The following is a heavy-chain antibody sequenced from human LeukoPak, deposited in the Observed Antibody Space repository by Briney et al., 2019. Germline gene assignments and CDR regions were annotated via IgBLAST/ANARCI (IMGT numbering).Heavy chain of an antibody. J-gene: IGHJ4*02. Sequence: APVKVSCKASGYTFTSYGISWVRQAPGQGLEWMGWISAYNGNTNYAQKLQGRVTMTTDTSTSTAYMELRSLRSDDTAVYYCAIIAVAGTRSDYWGQGTLVTVSS. CDR2: ISAYNGNT. V-gene: IGHV1-18*01. CDR1: GYTFTSYG. D-gene: IGHD6-19*01. CDR3: AIIAVAGTRSDY.